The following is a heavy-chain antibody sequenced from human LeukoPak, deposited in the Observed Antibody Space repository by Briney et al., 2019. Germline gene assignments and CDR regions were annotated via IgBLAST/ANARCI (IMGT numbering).Heavy chain of an antibody. CDR2: ISSSSSYI. Sequence: GGSLRLSCAASGFTFSSYSMNWVRQAPGKGLGWVSSISSSSSYIYYADSVKGRFTISRDNAKNSLYLQMNSLRAEDTAVYYCARADSSGYYYFDYWGQGTLVTVSS. CDR1: GFTFSSYS. V-gene: IGHV3-21*01. CDR3: ARADSSGYYYFDY. J-gene: IGHJ4*02. D-gene: IGHD3-22*01.